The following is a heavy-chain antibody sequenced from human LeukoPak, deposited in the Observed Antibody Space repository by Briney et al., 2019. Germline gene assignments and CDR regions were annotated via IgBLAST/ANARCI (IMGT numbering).Heavy chain of an antibody. V-gene: IGHV3-21*01. Sequence: GGSLRLSCAASGFTFSSYAMSWVRQAPGKGLEWVSSISSSSSYIYYADSVKGRFTISRDNAKNSLYLQMNSLRAEDTAVYYCARVDYGGNSFDYWGQGTLVTVSS. J-gene: IGHJ4*02. D-gene: IGHD4-23*01. CDR3: ARVDYGGNSFDY. CDR2: ISSSSSYI. CDR1: GFTFSSYA.